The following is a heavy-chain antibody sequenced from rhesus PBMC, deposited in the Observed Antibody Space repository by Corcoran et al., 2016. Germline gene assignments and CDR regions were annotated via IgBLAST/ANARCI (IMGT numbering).Heavy chain of an antibody. CDR2: IYGNSAGT. Sequence: QVKLQQWGEGLVKPSETLSLTCAVYGGSISGYYYWSWIRQPPGKGLEWIGYIYGNSAGTNYNPPLKNRVTISKDTSKNQFALKLSSVTAADTAVYYCAGASTGSGSFFAFDFWGQGLRVTVSS. D-gene: IGHD3-16*01. V-gene: IGHV4-73*01. CDR3: AGASTGSGSFFAFDF. CDR1: GGSISGYYY. J-gene: IGHJ3*01.